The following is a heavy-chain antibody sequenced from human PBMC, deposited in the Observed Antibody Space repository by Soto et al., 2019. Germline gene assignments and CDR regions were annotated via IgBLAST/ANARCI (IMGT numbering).Heavy chain of an antibody. V-gene: IGHV1-69*08. J-gene: IGHJ4*02. CDR2: IIPILGIA. CDR1: GGTFSSYT. CDR3: ARDIGRRWELRGTAGTDY. D-gene: IGHD1-26*01. Sequence: QVQLVQSGAEVKKPGSSVKVSCKASGGTFSSYTISWVRQAPGQGLEWMGRIIPILGIANYAQKIQGRVTSTADKSTGNAYMALSSLRSEDTAVYYCARDIGRRWELRGTAGTDYWGQGTLVTVSS.